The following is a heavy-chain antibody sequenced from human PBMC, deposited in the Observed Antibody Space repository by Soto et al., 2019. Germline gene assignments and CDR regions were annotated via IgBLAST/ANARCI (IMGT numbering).Heavy chain of an antibody. D-gene: IGHD5-18*01. V-gene: IGHV3-30-3*01. CDR3: ARVEYSYGNDY. J-gene: IGHJ4*02. CDR2: ISYDGSNK. CDR1: GFTFSSYA. Sequence: QVQLVESGGGVVQPGRSLRLSCAASGFTFSSYAMHWVRQAPGKGLEWGGVISYDGSNKYYADSVKGRLTTSRDNSKNTLYLQMNSLRAEDTAVYYCARVEYSYGNDYWGQGTLVTVSS.